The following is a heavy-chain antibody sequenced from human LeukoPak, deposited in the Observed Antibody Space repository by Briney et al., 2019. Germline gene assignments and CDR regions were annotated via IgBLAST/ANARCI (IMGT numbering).Heavy chain of an antibody. Sequence: SETLSLTCTVSGGSISSYYWSWIRQPPGKGLEWIGYIYYSGSTNYNPSLKSRVTISVDTSKNQFSLKLSSVTAADTAVYYCARDLAPRRYYDSSGSYDAFDIWGQGTMVTVSS. CDR3: ARDLAPRRYYDSSGSYDAFDI. CDR1: GGSISSYY. V-gene: IGHV4-59*01. D-gene: IGHD3-22*01. J-gene: IGHJ3*02. CDR2: IYYSGST.